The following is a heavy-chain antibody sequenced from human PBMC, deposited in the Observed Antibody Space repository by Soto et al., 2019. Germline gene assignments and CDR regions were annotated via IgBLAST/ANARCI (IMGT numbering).Heavy chain of an antibody. Sequence: EVQLVESGGGLVQPGRSLRLSCAASGFTFDDYAIHWVRQAPGKGLEWVSGINWNSRSIGYADSVKGRFTISRDNAKHSLYLQMNSLRVEDTALYDCAKDQYDILTGPMDVWGKGTTVTVSS. CDR1: GFTFDDYA. CDR3: AKDQYDILTGPMDV. D-gene: IGHD3-9*01. CDR2: INWNSRSI. V-gene: IGHV3-9*01. J-gene: IGHJ6*03.